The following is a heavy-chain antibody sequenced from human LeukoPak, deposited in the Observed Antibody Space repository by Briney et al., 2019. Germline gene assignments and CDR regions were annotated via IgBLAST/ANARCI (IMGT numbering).Heavy chain of an antibody. CDR2: IYYSGST. CDR3: GGRRVAAAGTSY. D-gene: IGHD6-13*01. CDR1: GGSISSSSYY. Sequence: SETLSLTCTVSGGSISSSSYYWGWIRQPPGKGLEWIGSIYYSGSTYYNPSLKSRVTISVDTSKNQFSLKLSSVTAADTAVYYCGGRRVAAAGTSYWGQGTLATVSS. J-gene: IGHJ4*02. V-gene: IGHV4-39*07.